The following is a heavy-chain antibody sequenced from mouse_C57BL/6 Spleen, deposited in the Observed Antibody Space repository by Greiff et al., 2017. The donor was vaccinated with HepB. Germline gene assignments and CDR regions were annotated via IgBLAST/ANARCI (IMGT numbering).Heavy chain of an antibody. V-gene: IGHV1-82*01. Sequence: QVQLQQSGPELVKPGASVKISCKASGYAFSSSWMNWVKQRPGKGLEWIGRIYPGDGDTNYNGKFKGKATLTADKSSSTAYMQLSSLTSEDSAVYFCARSRRYDGYEGFAYWGQGTLVTVSA. J-gene: IGHJ3*01. CDR3: ARSRRYDGYEGFAY. CDR2: IYPGDGDT. D-gene: IGHD2-3*01. CDR1: GYAFSSSW.